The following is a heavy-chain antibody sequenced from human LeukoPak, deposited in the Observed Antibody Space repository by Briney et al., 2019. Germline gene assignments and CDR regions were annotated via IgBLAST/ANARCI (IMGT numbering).Heavy chain of an antibody. Sequence: SGGSLRLSCAGSGFTFSASGMNWVRQAPGKGLEWVANIKQHGSEKYYVDSVKGRFTISRDNAKNSLYLQMNSLRAEDTAVYYCAREALPYYYDSTGYNYWGQGTLVTVSS. CDR2: IKQHGSEK. D-gene: IGHD3-22*01. CDR1: GFTFSASG. J-gene: IGHJ4*02. CDR3: AREALPYYYDSTGYNY. V-gene: IGHV3-7*01.